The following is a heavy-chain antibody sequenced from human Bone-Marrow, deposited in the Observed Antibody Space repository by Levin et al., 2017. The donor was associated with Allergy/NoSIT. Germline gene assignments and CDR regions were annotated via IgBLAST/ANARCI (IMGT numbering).Heavy chain of an antibody. CDR2: IGTAGDT. V-gene: IGHV3-13*04. CDR1: GFTFSSYD. D-gene: IGHD2-2*01. J-gene: IGHJ4*02. Sequence: GGSLRLSCAASGFTFSSYDMHWVRQATGKGLEWVSAIGTAGDTYYPGSVKGRFTISRENAKNSLYLQMNSLRAGDTAVYYCARGHIVVVPAAMQATFYSSTSLAGTEGDYWGQGTLVTVSS. CDR3: ARGHIVVVPAAMQATFYSSTSLAGTEGDY.